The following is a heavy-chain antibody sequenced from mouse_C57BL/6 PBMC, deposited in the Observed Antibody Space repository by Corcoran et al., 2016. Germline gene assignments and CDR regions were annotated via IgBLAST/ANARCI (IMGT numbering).Heavy chain of an antibody. V-gene: IGHV1-80*01. CDR3: ARSGWLLPWYFDV. Sequence: QVQLQQSGAELVKPGASVKISCKASGYAFSSYWMNWVKQRPGKGLEWIGQIYPGDGDTNYNGKFKGKATLTADKSSSTAYMQLSSLTSEDSAVYFCARSGWLLPWYFDVWGTGTTVTVSS. D-gene: IGHD2-3*01. CDR1: GYAFSSYW. CDR2: IYPGDGDT. J-gene: IGHJ1*03.